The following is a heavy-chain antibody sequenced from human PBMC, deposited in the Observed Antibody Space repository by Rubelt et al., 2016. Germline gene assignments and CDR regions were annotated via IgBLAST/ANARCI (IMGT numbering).Heavy chain of an antibody. V-gene: IGHV5-51*01. J-gene: IGHJ6*02. Sequence: IYHGDSDTRYSPSFQGQVTISADKSISTAYLQWSSLKASDTAMYYCARGDVDTAMVSAGGMDVWGQGTTVTVSS. CDR3: ARGDVDTAMVSAGGMDV. CDR2: IYHGDSDT. D-gene: IGHD5-18*01.